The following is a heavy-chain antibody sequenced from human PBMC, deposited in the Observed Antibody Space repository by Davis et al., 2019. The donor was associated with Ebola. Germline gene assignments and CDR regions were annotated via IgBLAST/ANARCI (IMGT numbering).Heavy chain of an antibody. J-gene: IGHJ4*02. CDR2: INQDGRDT. Sequence: GESLKISCVVSGLSASTNYMGWVRQAPGKGLEWVAKINQDGRDTSYVDSVKGRFTISRDNGENTLYLQMNSLRAEDTAVYYCARDRDFGDPTAFDYWGQGTLVTVSS. CDR1: GLSASTNY. CDR3: ARDRDFGDPTAFDY. V-gene: IGHV3-7*01. D-gene: IGHD4-17*01.